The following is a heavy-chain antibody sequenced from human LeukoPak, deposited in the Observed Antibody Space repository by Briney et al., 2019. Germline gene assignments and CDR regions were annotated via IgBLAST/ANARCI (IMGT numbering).Heavy chain of an antibody. CDR3: ARRRFTGGGVGPDNCLDP. V-gene: IGHV4-4*08. J-gene: IGHJ5*02. CDR2: IYPRGSI. Sequence: SDTVSLTCTVSGDTISTYSWNWIRQPPGKGLEWIGHIYPRGSIIYNPSLNSRVTISVDTSKNQFSLTLNSVTAADTAVYYCARRRFTGGGVGPDNCLDPWGQGTLVTVSP. D-gene: IGHD2-8*02. CDR1: GDTISTYS.